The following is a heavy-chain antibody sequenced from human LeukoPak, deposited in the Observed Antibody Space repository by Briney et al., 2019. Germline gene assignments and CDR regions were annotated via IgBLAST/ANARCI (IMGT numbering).Heavy chain of an antibody. CDR2: ISSSSSYI. D-gene: IGHD5-12*01. Sequence: GGSLRLSCAASGFTFSDYYMNWIRHAPGKGLEWVSSISSSSSYIYYADSVKGRFTISRDNAKNSLYLQMNSLRAEDTAVYYCARGPSGYHNTGGQGTLVTVSS. V-gene: IGHV3-21*01. CDR1: GFTFSDYY. CDR3: ARGPSGYHNT. J-gene: IGHJ4*02.